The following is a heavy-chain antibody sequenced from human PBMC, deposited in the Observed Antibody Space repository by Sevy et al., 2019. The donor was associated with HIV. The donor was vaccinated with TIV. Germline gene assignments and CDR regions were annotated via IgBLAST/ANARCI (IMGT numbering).Heavy chain of an antibody. CDR1: GFTFRDYF. J-gene: IGHJ4*02. Sequence: GGSLRLSCAVSGFTFRDYFMTWIHQAPGRGLEWVSYISGSGTTIYYADSVKGRFTISRDSANNSLYLQMNSLRAEDTAVYYCARDHTKLGYCSSTSCPADFDYWGQGTLVTVSS. V-gene: IGHV3-11*01. CDR2: ISGSGTTI. CDR3: ARDHTKLGYCSSTSCPADFDY. D-gene: IGHD2-2*01.